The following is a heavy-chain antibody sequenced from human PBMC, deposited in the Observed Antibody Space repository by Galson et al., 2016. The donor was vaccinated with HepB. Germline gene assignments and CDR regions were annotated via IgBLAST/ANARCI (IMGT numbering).Heavy chain of an antibody. D-gene: IGHD3-9*01. CDR1: GFTFNTYA. Sequence: SLRLSCAASGFTFNTYAMSWVRQAPGKGLEWVSAISGSDGSTYYADSVKGRFTISRDNSKNTLYLQMNSLRAEDTAVYYCARYYDILTGYSNYGMGVWGQGTTVTVSS. CDR2: ISGSDGST. J-gene: IGHJ6*02. V-gene: IGHV3-23*01. CDR3: ARYYDILTGYSNYGMGV.